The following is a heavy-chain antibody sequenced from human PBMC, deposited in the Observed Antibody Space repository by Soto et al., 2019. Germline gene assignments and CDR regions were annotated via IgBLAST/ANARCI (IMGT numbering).Heavy chain of an antibody. CDR1: GGTFSSYA. D-gene: IGHD2-15*01. CDR2: IIPIFGTA. J-gene: IGHJ6*02. CDR3: ARLVVAASRQYYYYYGMDV. V-gene: IGHV1-69*12. Sequence: QVQLVQSGAEVKKPGSSVKVSCKASGGTFSSYAISWVRQAPGQGLEWMGGIIPIFGTANYAQKFQGRVTITADESTSTAYMELSSLRSEDTAVYYCARLVVAASRQYYYYYGMDVWGQGTTVTVSS.